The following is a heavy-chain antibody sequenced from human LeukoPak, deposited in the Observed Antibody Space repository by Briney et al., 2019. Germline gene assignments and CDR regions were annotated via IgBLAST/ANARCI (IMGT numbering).Heavy chain of an antibody. J-gene: IGHJ3*02. CDR2: ISSSSSYI. V-gene: IGHV3-21*01. CDR3: ARARLVYWERNDAFDI. D-gene: IGHD1-26*01. Sequence: PGGSLRLSCAASGFTFSSYSMNWVRQAPGKGLEWVSSISSSSSYIYYADSVKGRFTISRDNAKNSLYLQMNSLRAEDTAVYYCARARLVYWERNDAFDIWGQGTMVTVSS. CDR1: GFTFSSYS.